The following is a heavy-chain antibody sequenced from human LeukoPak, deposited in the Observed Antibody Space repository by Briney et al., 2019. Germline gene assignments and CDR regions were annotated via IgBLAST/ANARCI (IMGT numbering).Heavy chain of an antibody. Sequence: WIRQAPGKGLEWVAVISYDGSNKYYADSVKGRFTVSRDNSKNTLYLQMNSLRAEDTAVYYCARSATYYDFWSGYYDYWGQGTLVTVSS. D-gene: IGHD3-3*01. CDR2: ISYDGSNK. J-gene: IGHJ4*02. V-gene: IGHV3-30*04. CDR3: ARSATYYDFWSGYYDY.